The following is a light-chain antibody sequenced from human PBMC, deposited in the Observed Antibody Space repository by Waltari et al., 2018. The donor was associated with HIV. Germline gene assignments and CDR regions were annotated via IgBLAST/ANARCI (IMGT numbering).Light chain of an antibody. CDR1: TPNIGSNY. Sequence: QSVLTQPPSASGTPGQTVTISCSGSTPNIGSNYVYWFQQFPGTAPRLLIYKNDQLPSGVPDLFSGSKSVTSASLAISWLRSEDEADYYCAAWDNSLGAWLFGGGAKLTVL. CDR2: KND. J-gene: IGLJ3*02. V-gene: IGLV1-47*01. CDR3: AAWDNSLGAWL.